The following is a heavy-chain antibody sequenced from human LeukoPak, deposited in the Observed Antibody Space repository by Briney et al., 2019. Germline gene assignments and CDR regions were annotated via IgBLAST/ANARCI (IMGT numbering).Heavy chain of an antibody. CDR2: IYSGGST. V-gene: IGHV3-53*01. J-gene: IGHJ3*02. D-gene: IGHD4-17*01. CDR1: GFTVSSNY. Sequence: GGSLRLSCAASGFTVSSNYMSWVRQAPGKGLEWVSVIYSGGSTYYADSVKGRFTISRDNSKNTLYLQMNSLRAEDTAVYYCARKATTGPTKAAFDIWGQGTMVTVSS. CDR3: ARKATTGPTKAAFDI.